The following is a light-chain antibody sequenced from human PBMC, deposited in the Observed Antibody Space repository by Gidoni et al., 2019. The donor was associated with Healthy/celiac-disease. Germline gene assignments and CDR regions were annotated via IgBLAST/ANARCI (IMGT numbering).Light chain of an antibody. J-gene: IGKJ1*01. CDR2: GSS. Sequence: EIVMTQSQATLSVSPGERATLSCRASQSVSSNLAWYQQKPGQATRLLIDGSSTRATAIPAMFRGSGSGTEFTLTISSLQSEDFAVYYCQQYNNWPRTFGQGTKVEIK. CDR3: QQYNNWPRT. CDR1: QSVSSN. V-gene: IGKV3-15*01.